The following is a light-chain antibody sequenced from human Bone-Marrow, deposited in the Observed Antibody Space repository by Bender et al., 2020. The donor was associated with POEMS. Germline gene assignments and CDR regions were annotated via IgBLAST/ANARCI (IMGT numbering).Light chain of an antibody. CDR1: SSNIGANYD. Sequence: ELTQPPSVSGTPGQRVTISCTGSSSNIGANYDVHWYQQLPGTAPKLLIYANTNRPSGVPDRFSGSKSGTSASLAITGLQSDDEAIYFCVAWDASLNGWVFGGGTKLTVL. V-gene: IGLV1-50*01. CDR2: ANT. CDR3: VAWDASLNGWV. J-gene: IGLJ3*02.